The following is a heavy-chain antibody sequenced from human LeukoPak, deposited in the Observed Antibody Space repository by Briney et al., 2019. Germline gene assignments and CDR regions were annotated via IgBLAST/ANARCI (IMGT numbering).Heavy chain of an antibody. Sequence: ASVKVSCKASGYTFTAYYMHWVRQAPGQGLEWMGWINPNSGGTKYAQKFQARVTMTRDTSISTAYMELSRLTSDDTAVYYCASGEVGPRRHLTYFDYWGQGTLVTVSS. CDR2: INPNSGGT. D-gene: IGHD2-2*01. J-gene: IGHJ4*02. CDR3: ASGEVGPRRHLTYFDY. V-gene: IGHV1-2*02. CDR1: GYTFTAYY.